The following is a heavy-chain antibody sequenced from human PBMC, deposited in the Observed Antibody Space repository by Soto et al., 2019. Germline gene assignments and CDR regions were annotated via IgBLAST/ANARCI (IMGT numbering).Heavy chain of an antibody. Sequence: SETRSLRDTVSEGSVRDYCCCWIRQPPGAGLEGIGYLYYSGRATYNPSLKIRVTISVYTSKNQFSLRLNSLTAADTAVYYCARACSGVSCYLTTSYWHYFDYWVRESRSPSPQ. CDR2: LYYSGRA. J-gene: IGHJ4*02. CDR3: ARACSGVSCYLTTSYWHYFDY. V-gene: IGHV4-59*02. D-gene: IGHD2-15*01. CDR1: EGSVRDYC.